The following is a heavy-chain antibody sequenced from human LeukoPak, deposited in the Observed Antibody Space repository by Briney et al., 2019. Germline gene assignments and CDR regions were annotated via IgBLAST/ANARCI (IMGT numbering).Heavy chain of an antibody. CDR1: GFTFSSYV. CDR3: AKGRDGGYNFAANFDY. Sequence: SGGSLRLSCAASGFTFSSYVMSWVRQAPGKGLEWVSAISGSGGSTYYADSVKGRFTISRDNSKNTLYLQMNSLRAEDTAVYYCAKGRDGGYNFAANFDYWGQGTLVTVSS. CDR2: ISGSGGST. D-gene: IGHD5-24*01. V-gene: IGHV3-23*01. J-gene: IGHJ4*02.